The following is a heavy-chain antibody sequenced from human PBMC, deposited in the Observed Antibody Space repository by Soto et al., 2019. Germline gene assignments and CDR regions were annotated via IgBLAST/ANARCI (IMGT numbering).Heavy chain of an antibody. Sequence: SENLSLTSAVTGGSFTSNNWWTLVRHPPGQGLDWIGEIYRTGSTNYNPSLKRRGTISLDKSENQFSLKVTSLTAADTAVYYWASRDPGTSVDYWGQGTLVTVSS. CDR2: IYRTGST. CDR3: ASRDPGTSVDY. V-gene: IGHV4-4*02. J-gene: IGHJ4*02. D-gene: IGHD1-7*01. CDR1: GGSFTSNNW.